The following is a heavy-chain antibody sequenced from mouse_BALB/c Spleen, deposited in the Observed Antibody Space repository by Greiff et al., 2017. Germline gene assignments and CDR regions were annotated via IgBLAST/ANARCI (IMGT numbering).Heavy chain of an antibody. CDR3: ARDNGNYFDY. CDR2: IWAGGST. D-gene: IGHD2-1*01. CDR1: GFSLTSYG. V-gene: IGHV2-9*02. J-gene: IGHJ2*01. Sequence: VKLEESGPGLVAPSQSLSITCTVSGFSLTSYGVHWVRQPPGKGLEWLGVIWAGGSTNYNSALMSRLSISKDNSKSQVFLKMNSLQTDDTAMYYCARDNGNYFDYWGQGTTLTVSS.